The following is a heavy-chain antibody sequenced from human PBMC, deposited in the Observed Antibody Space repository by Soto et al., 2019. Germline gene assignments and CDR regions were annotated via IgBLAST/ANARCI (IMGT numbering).Heavy chain of an antibody. CDR1: GFTFSSYG. D-gene: IGHD1-26*01. J-gene: IGHJ4*02. CDR2: ISYDGSNK. Sequence: QVQLVESGGGVVQPGRSLRLSCAASGFTFSSYGMHWVRQAPGKGLEWVAVISYDGSNKYYADSVKGRFTISRDNSKNTLYLQMNSLRAEDTAVYYCAKTTGYSPDYWGQGTLVTVSS. V-gene: IGHV3-30*18. CDR3: AKTTGYSPDY.